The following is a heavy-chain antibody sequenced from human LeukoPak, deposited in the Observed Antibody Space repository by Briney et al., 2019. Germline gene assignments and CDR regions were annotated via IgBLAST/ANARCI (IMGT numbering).Heavy chain of an antibody. J-gene: IGHJ4*01. CDR1: GFGFSNFW. Sequence: PGGSLTLSCAASGFGFSNFWMHWVRQAPGKGLVWVSRIKPDGTTSVYADSVKGRFTISRDNLKNTLYLQMRSLRAEDTAVYFCAREADPSIYASSSTDYWGQGTPVTVSS. CDR2: IKPDGTTS. D-gene: IGHD6-6*01. V-gene: IGHV3-74*01. CDR3: AREADPSIYASSSTDY.